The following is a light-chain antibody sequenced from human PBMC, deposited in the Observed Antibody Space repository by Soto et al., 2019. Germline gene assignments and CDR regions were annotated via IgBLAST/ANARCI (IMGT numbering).Light chain of an antibody. V-gene: IGKV1-33*01. Sequence: DIHMTQSRSYLSASVVDRVTITCQASQDISIFVNWYQQKPGKAPKLLIYQASKLETGVPSRFSGSGSGTDFTFTISSLQPEDIATYYCQQYNNHPIAFGQGTRLEI. CDR3: QQYNNHPIA. CDR2: QAS. J-gene: IGKJ5*01. CDR1: QDISIF.